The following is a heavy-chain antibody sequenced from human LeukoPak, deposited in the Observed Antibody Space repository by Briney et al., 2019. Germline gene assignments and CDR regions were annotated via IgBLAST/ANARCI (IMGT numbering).Heavy chain of an antibody. V-gene: IGHV4-59*11. Sequence: SETLSLTCSVSDCSISRHFWSWIRQPPGKGLDWIAFIHYSGSTKYNPSLQSRVTISIDTSENNFSLKLTSVTAADTAVYYCARLLDNDSSGDPDTFDMWGQGTVVSVSS. CDR2: IHYSGST. J-gene: IGHJ3*02. D-gene: IGHD3-22*01. CDR3: ARLLDNDSSGDPDTFDM. CDR1: DCSISRHF.